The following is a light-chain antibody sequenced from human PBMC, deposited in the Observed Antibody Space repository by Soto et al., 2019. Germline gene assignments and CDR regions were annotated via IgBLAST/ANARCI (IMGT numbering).Light chain of an antibody. CDR1: QDINNY. V-gene: IGKV1-33*01. J-gene: IGKJ2*02. CDR2: DAS. Sequence: DIQMTQSPSSLSASVGDRVTITCQASQDINNYLIWYQHKPGKAPKLLIYDASTLGTGVSSRFSGGGYGTHFTFTISSLQPEDIATYYCQQFDSVPCTFGQGTKLELK. CDR3: QQFDSVPCT.